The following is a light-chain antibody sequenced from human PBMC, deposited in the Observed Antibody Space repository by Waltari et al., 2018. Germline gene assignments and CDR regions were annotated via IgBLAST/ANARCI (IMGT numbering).Light chain of an antibody. Sequence: IQMTQSPSTLSASAGDRVIMSCRASQSMSKWLVWNQQKPGKAPKLLIYKASTLESGVPSRFSGSGSGTEFTLTISSLQPEEFATYYGQQDNSYSLLSFGGGTKVEIK. CDR3: QQDNSYSLLS. CDR2: KAS. CDR1: QSMSKW. J-gene: IGKJ4*01. V-gene: IGKV1-5*03.